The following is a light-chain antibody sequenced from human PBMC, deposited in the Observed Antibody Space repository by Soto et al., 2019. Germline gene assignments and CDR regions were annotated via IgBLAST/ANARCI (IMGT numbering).Light chain of an antibody. J-gene: IGLJ2*01. Sequence: SYELTQPPSVSVSPGQTASITCSGAKLGGKYACWYQQKPGQSPVLVIYQDSKRPSGIPERFSGSNSGNTATLTISGTQAMDEADYYCQAWDSSTAVVFGGGTKVTVL. CDR1: KLGGKY. V-gene: IGLV3-1*01. CDR2: QDS. CDR3: QAWDSSTAVV.